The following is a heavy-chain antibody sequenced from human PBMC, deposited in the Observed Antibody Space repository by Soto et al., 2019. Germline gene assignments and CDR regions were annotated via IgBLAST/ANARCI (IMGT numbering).Heavy chain of an antibody. V-gene: IGHV3-21*01. CDR1: GFTFSTYT. CDR2: ISGPSTFI. Sequence: ESGGGLVKPGGSLRVSCAASGFTFSTYTMTWVRQSPGKGLEWVASISGPSTFIYYADSVKGRFTISRDNAKNSLFLQMNSLGAEDTALYYCAREVRRGWFDPWGPGTLVTVSS. J-gene: IGHJ5*02. CDR3: AREVRRGWFDP.